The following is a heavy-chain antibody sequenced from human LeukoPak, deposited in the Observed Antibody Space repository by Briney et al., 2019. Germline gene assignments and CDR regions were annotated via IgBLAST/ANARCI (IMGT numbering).Heavy chain of an antibody. CDR1: GYSFTSYW. CDR2: IYPGDSDT. CDR3: ASEGMATTNVNAFDI. V-gene: IGHV5-51*01. D-gene: IGHD5-24*01. J-gene: IGHJ3*02. Sequence: GESLKISCKGSGYSFTSYWIGWVRQMPGKGLEWMGIIYPGDSDTRYSPSFQGQVTISADKSISTAYLQWSSLKASDTAMYYCASEGMATTNVNAFDIWGQGTVVTVSS.